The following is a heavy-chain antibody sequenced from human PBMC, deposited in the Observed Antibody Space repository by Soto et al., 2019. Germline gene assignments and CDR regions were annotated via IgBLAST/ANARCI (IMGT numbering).Heavy chain of an antibody. CDR3: AKPAGRYHYVWGGWGYFDY. D-gene: IGHD3-16*01. CDR1: KFTDISSC. J-gene: IGHJ4*02. V-gene: IGHV3-23*01. CDR2: ISGSGATT. Sequence: GGSLRLSCVASKFTDISSCMYWVRQAPGKGLEWVSFISGSGATTYFADSVKGRFTISRDNSKNTLYLQMNSLRVEDTAVYYCAKPAGRYHYVWGGWGYFDYWGQGTQVTVSS.